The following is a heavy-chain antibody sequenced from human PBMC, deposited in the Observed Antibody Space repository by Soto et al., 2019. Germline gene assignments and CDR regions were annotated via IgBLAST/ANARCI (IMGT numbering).Heavy chain of an antibody. Sequence: ASVKVSCKASGYSFTDYHIHWVRQALGQGLEWLGRINPKSGGTSTAQKFQGWVTMTTDTSISTASMELTRLTSDDTAIYYCAGRDSTDCSNGVCSFVYKHDMDVWGQGTTVNGS. D-gene: IGHD2-8*01. CDR1: GYSFTDYH. J-gene: IGHJ6*02. CDR2: INPKSGGT. V-gene: IGHV1-2*04. CDR3: AGRDSTDCSNGVCSFVYKHDMDV.